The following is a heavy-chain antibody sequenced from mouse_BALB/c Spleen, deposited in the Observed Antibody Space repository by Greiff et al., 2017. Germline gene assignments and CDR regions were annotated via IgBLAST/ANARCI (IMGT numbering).Heavy chain of an antibody. Sequence: VQLQQSGPELVKPGASVKMSCKASGYTFTSYVMHWVKQKPGQGLEWIGYINPYNDGTKYNEKFKGKATLTSDKSSSTAYMELSSLTSEDSAVYSCARGGGDYAMDYWGQGTSVTVSS. CDR2: INPYNDGT. CDR1: GYTFTSYV. CDR3: ARGGGDYAMDY. J-gene: IGHJ4*01. V-gene: IGHV1-14*01.